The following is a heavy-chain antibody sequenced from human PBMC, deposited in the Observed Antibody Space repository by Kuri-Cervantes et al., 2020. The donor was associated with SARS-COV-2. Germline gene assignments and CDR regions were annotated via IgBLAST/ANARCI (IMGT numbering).Heavy chain of an antibody. CDR3: ARDWDYYDSSGYYNYFDY. D-gene: IGHD3-22*01. CDR2: IKQDGSEK. V-gene: IGHV3-7*01. CDR1: GFTFSSYW. Sequence: GESLKISCAASGFTFSSYWMSWVRQAPGKGLEWVANIKQDGSEKHYVDSVKGRFTISRDNAKNSLYLQMNSLRAEDTAVYYCARDWDYYDSSGYYNYFDYWGQGTLVTVSS. J-gene: IGHJ4*02.